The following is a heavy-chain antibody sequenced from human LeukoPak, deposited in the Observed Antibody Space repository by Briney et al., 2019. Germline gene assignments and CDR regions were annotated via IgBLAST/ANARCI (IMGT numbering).Heavy chain of an antibody. CDR3: ARAVETVPPYFDY. V-gene: IGHV3-48*04. D-gene: IGHD2-21*02. CDR1: GFTFSSYS. CDR2: ISSSSSTI. J-gene: IGHJ4*02. Sequence: GGSLRLSCAASGFTFSSYSMNWVRQAPGKGLEWVSYISSSSSTIYYADSVKGRFTISRDNAKNSLYLQMNSLRAEDTAVYYCARAVETVPPYFDYWGQGTLVTVSS.